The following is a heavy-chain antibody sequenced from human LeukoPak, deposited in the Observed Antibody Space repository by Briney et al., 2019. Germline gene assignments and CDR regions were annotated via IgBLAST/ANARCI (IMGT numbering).Heavy chain of an antibody. CDR1: GGSITSSSYY. D-gene: IGHD2-8*01. V-gene: IGHV4-39*07. Sequence: SETLSLTCTVFGGSITSSSYYWGWIRQPPGKGLEWIGNIYYSGSTYYNPSLKSRVTISVDTSKNQFSLKLSSVTAADTAVYYCARALMADLLYGGVNWFDPWGQGTLVTVSS. CDR3: ARALMADLLYGGVNWFDP. CDR2: IYYSGST. J-gene: IGHJ5*02.